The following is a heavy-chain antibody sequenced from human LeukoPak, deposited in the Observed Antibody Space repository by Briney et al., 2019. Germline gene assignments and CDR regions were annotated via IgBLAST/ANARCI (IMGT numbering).Heavy chain of an antibody. CDR2: IRFDGSNK. CDR3: AKGFSGKFDY. J-gene: IGHJ4*02. D-gene: IGHD1-26*01. V-gene: IGHV3-30*02. Sequence: GGSVRLSCAASGFTFSNYGMHWVRQAPGKGLEWVTFIRFDGSNKYYAASVKGRFTISRDNSKNTLYLQLNSLRTEDTAVYYCAKGFSGKFDYWGQGTLVTVSS. CDR1: GFTFSNYG.